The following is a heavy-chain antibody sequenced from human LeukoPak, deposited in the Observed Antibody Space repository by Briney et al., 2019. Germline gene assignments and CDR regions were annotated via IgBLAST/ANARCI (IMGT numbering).Heavy chain of an antibody. Sequence: GGTLRLSCAASGFTFRSYDMSWVRQAPGKGLEWVSAISGSGGSTYYADSVKGRFTISRDNSKNTLYLQMNSLRAEDTAVYCCARGRIVVVPAAPFDPWGQGTLVTVSS. D-gene: IGHD2-2*01. CDR2: ISGSGGST. CDR3: ARGRIVVVPAAPFDP. J-gene: IGHJ5*02. CDR1: GFTFRSYD. V-gene: IGHV3-23*01.